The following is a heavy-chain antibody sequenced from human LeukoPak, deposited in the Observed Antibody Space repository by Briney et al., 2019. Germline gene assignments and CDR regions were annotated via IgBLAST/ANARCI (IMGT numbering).Heavy chain of an antibody. V-gene: IGHV3-33*01. J-gene: IGHJ3*02. D-gene: IGHD3-3*01. CDR3: ARGSGYGFDI. CDR1: GFSFSSYG. CDR2: IWYGGSNE. Sequence: PARSMRLSCEASGFSFSSYGMHGVRQAPCKVLEWVAIIWYGGSNEYYEDSVKGRFSISRDNSKKMLYLQMNSLRAEDTAVYYCARGSGYGFDIWGQGTMVTVSS.